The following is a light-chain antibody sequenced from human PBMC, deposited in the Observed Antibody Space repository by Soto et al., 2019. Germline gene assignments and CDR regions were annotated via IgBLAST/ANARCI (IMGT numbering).Light chain of an antibody. V-gene: IGLV2-14*01. CDR2: EVS. CDR1: SGDVGGYNY. J-gene: IGLJ1*01. Sequence: QSVLAQPSSLSGSPVQSITISWTGTSGDVGGYNYVSWYQQHPGQAPKLMIYEVSNRPSGVSNRFSASTSGNTASLTISGLPAEDEADYYCSSYTSSSTGFGTGTKVTVL. CDR3: SSYTSSSTG.